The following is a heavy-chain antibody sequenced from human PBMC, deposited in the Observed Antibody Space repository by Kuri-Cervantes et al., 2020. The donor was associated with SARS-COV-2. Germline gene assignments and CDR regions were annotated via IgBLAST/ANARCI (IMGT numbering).Heavy chain of an antibody. J-gene: IGHJ4*02. CDR1: GFNFSRTD. D-gene: IGHD2-21*01. V-gene: IGHV3-30*18. CDR2: ISHDGKNK. Sequence: GESLKIFCAASGFNFSRTDMHWVRQAPGKGLEWVAVISHDGKNKKCIASGKGRFTISRDNSQNTLYLHMKSLRSEDTAMYYCAKDRVGVQDFWGQGTLVTVSS. CDR3: AKDRVGVQDF.